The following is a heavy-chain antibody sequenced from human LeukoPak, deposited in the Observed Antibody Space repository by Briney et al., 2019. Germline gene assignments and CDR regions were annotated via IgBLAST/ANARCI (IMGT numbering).Heavy chain of an antibody. CDR1: GFTFSSYW. CDR3: ARVTGYCSSTSCYTEPYFDY. J-gene: IGHJ4*02. D-gene: IGHD2-2*02. V-gene: IGHV3-7*01. Sequence: PGGSLRLSCAASGFTFSSYWMSWVRQAPGKGLEWVANIKQDGSEKYYVDSVKGRFTISRDNAKNSLYLQMNSLRAEDTAVYYCARVTGYCSSTSCYTEPYFDYWGQGTLVTVSS. CDR2: IKQDGSEK.